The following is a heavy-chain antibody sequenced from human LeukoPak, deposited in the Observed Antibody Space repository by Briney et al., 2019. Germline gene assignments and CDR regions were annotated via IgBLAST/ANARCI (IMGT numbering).Heavy chain of an antibody. Sequence: PSQTLSLTCTVSGGSLSSGSYYWSWIRQPAGKGLEWIARIYTSGSTNYNPSLKTRVTISVDTSKNQFSLKLSSVTAADTAVYYCARRGSPGDFDYSGQGTLVTVSS. CDR2: IYTSGST. J-gene: IGHJ4*02. V-gene: IGHV4-61*02. CDR3: ARRGSPGDFDY. D-gene: IGHD1-26*01. CDR1: GGSLSSGSYY.